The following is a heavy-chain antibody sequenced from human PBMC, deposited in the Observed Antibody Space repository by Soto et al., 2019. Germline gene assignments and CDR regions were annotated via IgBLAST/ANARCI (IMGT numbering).Heavy chain of an antibody. CDR1: GGSFSGYY. Sequence: SETLSLTCAVYGGSFSGYYWSWIRQPPGKGLEWIGEINHSGSTNYNPSLKSRVTISVDTSKSQFSLKLSSVTAADTAVYYCARGQNVWLTYYFDYWGQGTLVTVSS. CDR3: ARGQNVWLTYYFDY. V-gene: IGHV4-34*01. D-gene: IGHD6-19*01. J-gene: IGHJ4*02. CDR2: INHSGST.